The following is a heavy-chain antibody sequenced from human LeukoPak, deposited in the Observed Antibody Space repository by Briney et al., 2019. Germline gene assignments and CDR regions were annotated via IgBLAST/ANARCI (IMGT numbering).Heavy chain of an antibody. J-gene: IGHJ4*02. D-gene: IGHD2-21*02. Sequence: SETLSLTCTVSGVSISSYYWTWIRQPPGKGLEWIGYIYYTGSTNYNPSLKNRVTISGDTSKRQFSLELNSVTAADAAVYYCARGTYCGGACYYFDYWGQGPLVTVSS. V-gene: IGHV4-59*01. CDR3: ARGTYCGGACYYFDY. CDR2: IYYTGST. CDR1: GVSISSYY.